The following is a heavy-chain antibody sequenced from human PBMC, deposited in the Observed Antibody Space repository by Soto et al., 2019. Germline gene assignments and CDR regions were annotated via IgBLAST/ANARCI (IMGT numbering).Heavy chain of an antibody. D-gene: IGHD3-22*01. CDR1: GYSFTSYW. CDR3: ARQIQDDSSGYYTPEIYYYGMDV. V-gene: IGHV5-51*01. CDR2: IYPGDSDT. Sequence: PGESLKISCKVSGYSFTSYWIGWVRQMPWKCLEWSWIIYPGDSDTRYSPSFQGQVTISADKSISTAYLQWSSLKASDTAMYYCARQIQDDSSGYYTPEIYYYGMDVWGQGTTVTVSS. J-gene: IGHJ6*02.